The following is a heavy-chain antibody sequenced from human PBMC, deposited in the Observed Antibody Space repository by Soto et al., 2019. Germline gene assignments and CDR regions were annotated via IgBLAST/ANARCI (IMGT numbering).Heavy chain of an antibody. CDR3: ATNYGSGYRAFDF. CDR2: INPILSMS. V-gene: IGHV1-69*02. D-gene: IGHD3-10*01. Sequence: QVQLVQSGAEEKKPGSSVKVSCKASGDTFSFYTINWVRQAPGLGLEWLGRINPILSMSNYAQYFQGRVTITADKSTSTAYMELISLRSEDTAMYYCATNYGSGYRAFDFWGQGALVTVSS. J-gene: IGHJ4*02. CDR1: GDTFSFYT.